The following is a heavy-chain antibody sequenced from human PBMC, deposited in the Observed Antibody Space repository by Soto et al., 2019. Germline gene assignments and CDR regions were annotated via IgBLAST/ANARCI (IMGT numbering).Heavy chain of an antibody. CDR3: AKCSELGSSSGFGWFDP. J-gene: IGHJ5*02. CDR1: GYTFTSYG. CDR2: INAYNGNT. Sequence: GASVKVSCKASGYTFTSYGIIWVRQAPGQGLEWMGWINAYNGNTNYAQKFQGRVTMTTDASTSTADMELRSLSSDDTAVYYCAKCSELGSSSGFGWFDPWGQGTLVTVS. V-gene: IGHV1-18*01. D-gene: IGHD6-6*01.